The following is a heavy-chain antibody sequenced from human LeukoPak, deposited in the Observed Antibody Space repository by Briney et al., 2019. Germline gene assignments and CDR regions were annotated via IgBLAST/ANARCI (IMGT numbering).Heavy chain of an antibody. V-gene: IGHV4-59*01. CDR1: GFTFSSYA. J-gene: IGHJ4*02. CDR3: ARAKDSRSRIFDS. CDR2: IYFHGTT. D-gene: IGHD3-16*02. Sequence: GSLRLSCAASGFTFSSYAMSWIRQPPGKGLEWIGYIYFHGTTTYNPSLRGRGTISLDTSNNHFSLILTSVTPSDTAAYYCARAKDSRSRIFDSWGQETLVTVSS.